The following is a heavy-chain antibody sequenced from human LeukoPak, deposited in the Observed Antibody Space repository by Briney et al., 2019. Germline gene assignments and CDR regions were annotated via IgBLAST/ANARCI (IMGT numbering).Heavy chain of an antibody. Sequence: PGGSLRLSCTASGFTFNDHGMNWVRQAPGKGLEWVSGISPSGDITYYTDSVRGRFTISRDNFKNTLSLQVNSLRAEDTAMYYCAKDDDWGRYKHWGQGTLVTVSS. CDR2: ISPSGDIT. D-gene: IGHD3-16*01. CDR3: AKDDDWGRYKH. J-gene: IGHJ1*01. CDR1: GFTFNDHG. V-gene: IGHV3-23*01.